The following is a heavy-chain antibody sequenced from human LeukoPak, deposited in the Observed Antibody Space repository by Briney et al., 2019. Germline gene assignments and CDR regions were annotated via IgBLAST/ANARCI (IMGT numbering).Heavy chain of an antibody. J-gene: IGHJ6*02. CDR2: IIPIFGTA. CDR3: ARARNYYDSSVFESYYYYGMDV. D-gene: IGHD3-22*01. Sequence: ASVKVSCKASGGTFSSYAISWVRQAPGQGLEWMGGIIPIFGTANYAQKFQGRVTITADESTSTAYMELGSLRSEDTAVYYCARARNYYDSSVFESYYYYGMDVWGQGTTVTVSS. V-gene: IGHV1-69*13. CDR1: GGTFSSYA.